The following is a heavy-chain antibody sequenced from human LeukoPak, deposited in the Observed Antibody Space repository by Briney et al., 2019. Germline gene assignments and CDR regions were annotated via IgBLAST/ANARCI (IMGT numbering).Heavy chain of an antibody. V-gene: IGHV1-2*02. CDR2: INPNSGGT. D-gene: IGHD3-16*01. CDR3: ARITFGGAETDY. CDR1: GYTFTGYY. Sequence: ASVKVSCKASGYTFTGYYMHWVRQAPGQGLEWMGWINPNSGGTNYAQKFQGRVTMTRDTSISTAYMELSRLRSDDTAVYYCARITFGGAETDYWGQGTLVTVSS. J-gene: IGHJ4*02.